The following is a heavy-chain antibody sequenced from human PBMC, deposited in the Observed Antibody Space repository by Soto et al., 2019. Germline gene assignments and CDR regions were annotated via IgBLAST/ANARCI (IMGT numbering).Heavy chain of an antibody. CDR1: GYTFTSYG. J-gene: IGHJ4*02. CDR2: ISAYNGNT. CDR3: ATLLRDCDWLTYDSSCREGDY. Sequence: QVQLVQSGAEVKKPGASVKVSCKASGYTFTSYGISWVRQAPGQGLEWMGWISAYNGNTNYAQKLQGRVTMTTDTSTSTAYMELSSLRSDDTAVDYCATLLRDCDWLTYDSSCREGDYWGQGTLVTFSS. V-gene: IGHV1-18*01. D-gene: IGHD3-9*01.